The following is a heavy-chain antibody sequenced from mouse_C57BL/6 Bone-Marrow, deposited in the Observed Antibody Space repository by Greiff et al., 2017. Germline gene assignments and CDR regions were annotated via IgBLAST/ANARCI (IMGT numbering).Heavy chain of an antibody. Sequence: EVMLVESGGGLVQPGGSLTLSCAASGFTFSDYYMYWVRQTPEKRLEWVAYISNGGGSTYYPDTVKGRFTISRDNAKNTLYLQMSRLKSEDTAMYYCASPITPMDYCGQGTAVTVSS. J-gene: IGHJ4*01. CDR2: ISNGGGST. CDR1: GFTFSDYY. CDR3: ASPITPMDY. V-gene: IGHV5-12*01. D-gene: IGHD1-1*01.